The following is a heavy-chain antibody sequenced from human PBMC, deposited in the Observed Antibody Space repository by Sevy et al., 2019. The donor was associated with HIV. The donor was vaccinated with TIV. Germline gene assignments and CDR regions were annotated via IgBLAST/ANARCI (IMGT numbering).Heavy chain of an antibody. J-gene: IGHJ4*02. CDR2: IHYSGRT. V-gene: IGHV4-59*01. CDR1: GGSITTYY. CDR3: AREATGAFDY. Sequence: SETLSLTCTVSGGSITTYYWSWIRQPPGKGLEWIGSIHYSGRTNYNPSLKSRLTISVDTSKNQFSLKLTSVTAADTAVHYCAREATGAFDYWGQGTLVTVSS. D-gene: IGHD5-12*01.